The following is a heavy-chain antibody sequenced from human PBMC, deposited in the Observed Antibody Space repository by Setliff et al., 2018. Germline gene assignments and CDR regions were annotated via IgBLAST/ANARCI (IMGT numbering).Heavy chain of an antibody. V-gene: IGHV4-39*07. CDR1: GGSISSSSYY. CDR2: IYYSGST. J-gene: IGHJ5*02. D-gene: IGHD3-3*01. Sequence: SETPSLTCTVSGGSISSSSYYWGWIRQPPGKGLEWIGSIYYSGSTYYNPSLKSRVTISVDTSKNQFSLKLSSVTAADTAVYYCAGNNAHLEWLFAWFDPWGQGTLVTVSS. CDR3: AGNNAHLEWLFAWFDP.